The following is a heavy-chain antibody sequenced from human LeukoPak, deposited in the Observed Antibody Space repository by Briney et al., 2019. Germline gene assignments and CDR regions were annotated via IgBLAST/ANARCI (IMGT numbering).Heavy chain of an antibody. J-gene: IGHJ4*02. D-gene: IGHD6-19*01. CDR3: ARDYSSGWRPGGVHLDY. CDR2: ISSSSSYI. Sequence: PGGSLRLSCAASGFTFSSYSMNWVRQAPGKGLEWVSSISSSSSYIYYADSVKGRFTISRDNAKNSLYLQMNSLRAEDTAVYYCARDYSSGWRPGGVHLDYWGQGTLVTVSS. V-gene: IGHV3-21*01. CDR1: GFTFSSYS.